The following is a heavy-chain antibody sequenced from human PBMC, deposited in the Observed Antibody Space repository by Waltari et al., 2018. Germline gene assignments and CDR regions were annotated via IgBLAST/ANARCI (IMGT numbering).Heavy chain of an antibody. CDR1: GGTFSSYA. V-gene: IGHV1-69*04. Sequence: QVQLVQSGAEVKKPGSSVKVSCKASGGTFSSYAISWVRQAPGQGLEWMGRIIPILGIANYAQKFQGRVTITADKSTSTAYMELSSLRSEDTAVYYCAGTFGGVIVPDYWGQGTLVTVSS. D-gene: IGHD3-16*02. J-gene: IGHJ4*02. CDR2: IIPILGIA. CDR3: AGTFGGVIVPDY.